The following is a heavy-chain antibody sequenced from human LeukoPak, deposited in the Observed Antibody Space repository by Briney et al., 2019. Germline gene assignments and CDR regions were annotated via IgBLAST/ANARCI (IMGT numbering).Heavy chain of an antibody. CDR1: GFTFGDYT. Sequence: PGGSLRLYCTASGFTFGDYTMSWVRQAPGKGLEWVGFIRSKAYGGITEYAASVKGRFTISRDDSKSIAYLQMNSLKTEDTAMYYCARDGCGSTSCYPVFDFWGQGTLVTVSS. V-gene: IGHV3-49*04. CDR3: ARDGCGSTSCYPVFDF. D-gene: IGHD2-2*01. J-gene: IGHJ4*02. CDR2: IRSKAYGGIT.